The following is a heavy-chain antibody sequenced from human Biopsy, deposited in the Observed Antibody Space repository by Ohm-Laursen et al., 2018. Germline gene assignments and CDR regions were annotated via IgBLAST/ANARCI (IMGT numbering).Heavy chain of an antibody. V-gene: IGHV3-72*01. CDR3: TRDTTYYAGTTYYDALDV. CDR2: IRDKANSYTT. J-gene: IGHJ3*01. CDR1: GFSFSDNY. D-gene: IGHD2/OR15-2a*01. Sequence: SLRLSCAASGFSFSDNYMDWVRQAPGKGLEWVGRIRDKANSYTTDYAASVKGRFTISRDDSKNPLYLQMNSLRAEDTAVYYCTRDTTYYAGTTYYDALDVWGQGATVTVSS.